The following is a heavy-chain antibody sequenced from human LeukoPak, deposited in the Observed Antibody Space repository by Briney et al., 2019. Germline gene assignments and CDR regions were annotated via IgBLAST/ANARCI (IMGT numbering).Heavy chain of an antibody. CDR1: GFTFSDYY. CDR2: ISYDGSNK. D-gene: IGHD6-13*01. V-gene: IGHV3-30*18. CDR3: AKDEGYSSSWYPRYYGMDV. J-gene: IGHJ6*02. Sequence: GGSLRLSCAASGFTFSDYYMNWVRQAPGKGLEWVAVISYDGSNKYYADSVKGRFTISRDNSKNTLYLQMNSLRAEDTAVYYCAKDEGYSSSWYPRYYGMDVWGQGTTVTVSS.